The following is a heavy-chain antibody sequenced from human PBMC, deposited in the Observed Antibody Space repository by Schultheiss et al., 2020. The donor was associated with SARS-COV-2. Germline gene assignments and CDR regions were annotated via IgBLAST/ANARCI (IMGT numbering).Heavy chain of an antibody. Sequence: SETLSLTCTVSGDSVSSGSYYWSWIRQPPGKGLEWIGEINHSGSTNYNPSLKSRVTISVDTSKNQFSLKLSSVTVADTAVYYCAREGRFLEWLLSNSYYYYMDVWGKGTTVTVSS. D-gene: IGHD3-3*01. CDR1: GDSVSSGSYY. CDR3: AREGRFLEWLLSNSYYYYMDV. J-gene: IGHJ6*03. V-gene: IGHV4-61*01. CDR2: INHSGST.